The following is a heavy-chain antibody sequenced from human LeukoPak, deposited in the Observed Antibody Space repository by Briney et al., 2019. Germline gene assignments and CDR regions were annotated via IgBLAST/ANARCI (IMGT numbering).Heavy chain of an antibody. V-gene: IGHV1-18*01. Sequence: GASVKVSCKASGYTFTSYGISWVRQAPGQGLEWMGGISAYNGNTNYAQKLQGRVTMTTDTSTSTAYMELRSLRSDDTAVYYCAGHSRDYDYVWGSYWAFDIWGQGTVVTVSS. D-gene: IGHD3-16*01. J-gene: IGHJ3*02. CDR1: GYTFTSYG. CDR3: AGHSRDYDYVWGSYWAFDI. CDR2: ISAYNGNT.